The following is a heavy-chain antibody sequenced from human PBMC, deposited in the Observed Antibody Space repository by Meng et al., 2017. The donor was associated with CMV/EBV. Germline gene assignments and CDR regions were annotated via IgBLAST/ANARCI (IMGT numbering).Heavy chain of an antibody. CDR3: TTDLITIFGEGSNWFDP. V-gene: IGHV3-15*01. CDR1: FSSYW. CDR2: IKSKTDGGTT. D-gene: IGHD3-3*01. Sequence: FSSYWMHWVRQAPGKGLEWVGRIKSKTDGGTTDYAAPVKGRFTISRDDSKNTLYLQMNSLKTEDTAVYYCTTDLITIFGEGSNWFDPWGQGTLVTVSS. J-gene: IGHJ5*02.